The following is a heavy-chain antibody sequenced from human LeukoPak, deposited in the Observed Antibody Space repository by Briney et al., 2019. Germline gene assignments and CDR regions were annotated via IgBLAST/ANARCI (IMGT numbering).Heavy chain of an antibody. Sequence: SETLSLTCAVYGGSFSDYYWNWIRQPPGKGLEWIGEINHSGSTNYNPSLKSRVTISVDTSKNQFSLKLSSVTAADTAVYYCARGYCSGGSCYSYYYYNYMDVWGKGTTVTVSS. CDR2: INHSGST. CDR1: GGSFSDYY. J-gene: IGHJ6*03. D-gene: IGHD2-15*01. V-gene: IGHV4-34*01. CDR3: ARGYCSGGSCYSYYYYNYMDV.